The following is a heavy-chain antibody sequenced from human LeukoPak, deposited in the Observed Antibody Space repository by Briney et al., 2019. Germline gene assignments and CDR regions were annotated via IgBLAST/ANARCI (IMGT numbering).Heavy chain of an antibody. D-gene: IGHD3-10*01. CDR1: GFTFPTYW. V-gene: IGHV3-74*03. J-gene: IGHJ4*02. CDR3: GRDNYGSIDY. CDR2: INHDGTTT. Sequence: PGGSLRLSCSASGFTFPTYWMIWVRQVPGEGLVYVLHINHDGTTTTYAYSVKGRFTMSRDNARNTVFLQMDSLRAEDTAVYYCGRDNYGSIDYWGQGILVTVSS.